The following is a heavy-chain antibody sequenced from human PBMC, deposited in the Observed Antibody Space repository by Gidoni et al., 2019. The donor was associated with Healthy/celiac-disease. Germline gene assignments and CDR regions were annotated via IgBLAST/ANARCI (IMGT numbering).Heavy chain of an antibody. V-gene: IGHV4-61*02. CDR1: GGSISSGSYY. D-gene: IGHD4-17*01. J-gene: IGHJ2*01. CDR2: IYTSGST. CDR3: ARTTDYGDYDWYFDL. Sequence: QVQLQESGPGLVKPSQTLSLTCTVSGGSISSGSYYWSWIRQPAGKGLEWIVRIYTSGSTNYNPSLKSRVTIAVDTSKNQFSLKLSSVTAADTAVYYCARTTDYGDYDWYFDLWGRGTLVTVSS.